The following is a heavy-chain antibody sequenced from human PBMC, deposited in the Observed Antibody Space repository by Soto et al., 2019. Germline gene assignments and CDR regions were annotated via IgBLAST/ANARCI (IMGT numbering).Heavy chain of an antibody. J-gene: IGHJ4*02. D-gene: IGHD2-15*01. CDR1: GYTFTSYG. V-gene: IGHV1-18*01. CDR3: ARVPYYCSGGSCYGAGYFDY. Sequence: QVQLVQSGAEVKKPGASVKVSCKASGYTFTSYGISWVRQAPGQGLEWMGWISAYNGNTNYAQKLQGRVTMTTDTSTSTAYMELRSRRSDDTAVYYCARVPYYCSGGSCYGAGYFDYWGQGTLVTVSS. CDR2: ISAYNGNT.